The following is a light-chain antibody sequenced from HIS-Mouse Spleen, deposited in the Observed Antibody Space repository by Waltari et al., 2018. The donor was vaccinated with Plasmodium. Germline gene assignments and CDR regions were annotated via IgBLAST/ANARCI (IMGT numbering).Light chain of an antibody. CDR3: QTWGTGMGV. CDR2: LNSDGSH. Sequence: QLVLTQSPSASASLGASVKLTCTLSSGHSSYAIAWHQQQPEKGPRYLMKLNSDGSHSKGDGIPDRFAGSSSGADRDLTISSLQAEDEADYYCQTWGTGMGVFGGGTKLTVL. J-gene: IGLJ2*01. V-gene: IGLV4-69*01. CDR1: SGHSSYA.